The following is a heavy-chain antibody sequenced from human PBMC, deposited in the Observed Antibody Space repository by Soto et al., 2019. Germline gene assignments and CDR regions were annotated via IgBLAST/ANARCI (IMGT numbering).Heavy chain of an antibody. D-gene: IGHD2-15*01. CDR3: ARGTVLVVAANKYTDAFDF. V-gene: IGHV4-59*01. CDR1: GGSISSYY. CDR2: MYYSGST. Sequence: ETLSLTCTVSGGSISSYYWNWIRQSPGKGLEWIGYMYYSGSTKYNPSLKSRVTISVDTSKNQFSLNLRSVTAADTAVYYCARGTVLVVAANKYTDAFDFWGQGTMVTVSS. J-gene: IGHJ3*01.